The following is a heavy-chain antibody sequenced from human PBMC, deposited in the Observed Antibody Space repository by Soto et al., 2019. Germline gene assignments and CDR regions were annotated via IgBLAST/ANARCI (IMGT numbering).Heavy chain of an antibody. J-gene: IGHJ6*02. Sequence: ASVKVSCKASGYTFTSYGISWVRQAPGQGLEWMGWISAYNGNTNYAQKLQGRVTMTTDTSTSTAYMELRSLRSDDTAVYYCARGSNRPPPYYYGMDVWGQGTTVTVSS. CDR3: ARGSNRPPPYYYGMDV. CDR2: ISAYNGNT. V-gene: IGHV1-18*01. CDR1: GYTFTSYG.